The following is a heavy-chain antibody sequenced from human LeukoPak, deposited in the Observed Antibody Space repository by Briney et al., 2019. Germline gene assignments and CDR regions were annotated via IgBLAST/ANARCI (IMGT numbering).Heavy chain of an antibody. J-gene: IGHJ4*02. CDR1: GGSFTSSSYY. D-gene: IGHD3-22*01. Sequence: SETLSLTCTVSGGSFTSSSYYWGWIRQPPGKGLEWIGNIYYSGSTHYNPSLKSRVTIFIDTSKNQFSLRVSSVTAADTAVYYCARRNYYDSGGYYYYWGQGTVVTVSS. V-gene: IGHV4-39*01. CDR3: ARRNYYDSGGYYYY. CDR2: IYYSGST.